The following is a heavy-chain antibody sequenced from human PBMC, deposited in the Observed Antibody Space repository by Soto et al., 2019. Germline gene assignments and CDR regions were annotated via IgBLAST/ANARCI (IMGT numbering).Heavy chain of an antibody. CDR3: ARAHTEEGIGAFDI. V-gene: IGHV4-39*01. CDR2: IYYSGST. D-gene: IGHD3-10*01. J-gene: IGHJ3*02. CDR1: GGSISSSSYY. Sequence: SETLSLTCTVSGGSISSSSYYWGWIRQPPGKGLEWIGSIYYSGSTYYNPSLKSRFTISVDTSKNQFSLKLSSVTAADTAVYYCARAHTEEGIGAFDIWGQGTMVTVSS.